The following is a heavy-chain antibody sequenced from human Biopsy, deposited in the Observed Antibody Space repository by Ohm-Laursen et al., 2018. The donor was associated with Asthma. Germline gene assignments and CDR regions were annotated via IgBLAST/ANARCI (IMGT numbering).Heavy chain of an antibody. V-gene: IGHV1-3*01. D-gene: IGHD3-9*01. CDR1: GYTFTSYA. CDR2: INAGNGHA. J-gene: IGHJ3*02. Sequence: ASVKVSCKASGYTFTSYAMHWVRQAPGQRLEWMGWINAGNGHAKYSQKFQGRVTITRDTSASTAYMELSSLRSEDTAVYYCARTYYDFLTGQVNDAFDIWGQGTMVTVSS. CDR3: ARTYYDFLTGQVNDAFDI.